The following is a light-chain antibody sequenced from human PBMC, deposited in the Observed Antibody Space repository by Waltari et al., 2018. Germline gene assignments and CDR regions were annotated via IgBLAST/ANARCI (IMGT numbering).Light chain of an antibody. V-gene: IGKV1D-12*01. CDR3: QQGFSFPLT. CDR1: QDIGSW. Sequence: DLQMTQSPSSVAASLGARVNITCRASQDIGSWLAWYQQKPGNATKVLIYSASRLRSGVPSRFSGSGSRTDFTLTISSLQPEDFAVYFCQQGFSFPLTFGPGTKVDMK. J-gene: IGKJ3*01. CDR2: SAS.